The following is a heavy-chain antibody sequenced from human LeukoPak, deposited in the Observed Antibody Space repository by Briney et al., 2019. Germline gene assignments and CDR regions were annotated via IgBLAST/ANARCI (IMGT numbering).Heavy chain of an antibody. D-gene: IGHD6-13*01. CDR1: GYTFTSYG. J-gene: IGHJ5*02. CDR3: ARTADSSSWFGRAQKDFNWFDP. CDR2: ISAYNGNT. Sequence: ASVKVSCKASGYTFTSYGISWVRQAPGQGLEWMGWISAYNGNTNYAQKLQGRVTMTTDTSTSTAYMELRSLRSDDTAVYYCARTADSSSWFGRAQKDFNWFDPWGQGTLVTVSS. V-gene: IGHV1-18*01.